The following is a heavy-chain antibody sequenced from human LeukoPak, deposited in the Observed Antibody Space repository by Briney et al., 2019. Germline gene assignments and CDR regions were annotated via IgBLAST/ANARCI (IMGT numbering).Heavy chain of an antibody. CDR3: AKGVLRAAAGTNYGMDV. CDR1: GFTFSSYG. D-gene: IGHD6-13*01. Sequence: PGGSLRLSCAASGFTFSSYGMPWVRQAPGKGLEWVAVISYDGSNKYYADSVKGRFTISRDNSKNTLYLQMNSLRAEDTAVYYCAKGVLRAAAGTNYGMDVWGQGTTVTVSS. CDR2: ISYDGSNK. J-gene: IGHJ6*02. V-gene: IGHV3-30*18.